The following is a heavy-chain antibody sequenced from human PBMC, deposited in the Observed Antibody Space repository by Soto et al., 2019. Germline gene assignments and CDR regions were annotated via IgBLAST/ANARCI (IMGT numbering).Heavy chain of an antibody. CDR1: GFTFSSYA. CDR2: ISYDGSNK. V-gene: IGHV3-30-3*01. J-gene: IGHJ4*02. Sequence: PGGSLRLSCAASGFTFSSYAMHWVRQAPGKGLEWVAVISYDGSNKYYADSVKGRFTISRDNSKNTLYLQMNSLRAEDTAVYYCARPRRDRDGYNYHFDYWGQGTLVTVSS. CDR3: ARPRRDRDGYNYHFDY. D-gene: IGHD5-12*01.